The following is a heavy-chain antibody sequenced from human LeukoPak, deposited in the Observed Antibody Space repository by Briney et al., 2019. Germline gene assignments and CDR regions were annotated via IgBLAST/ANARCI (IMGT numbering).Heavy chain of an antibody. J-gene: IGHJ4*02. CDR3: ARSPPFCGGDCYVDY. Sequence: SETLSLTCTVSGGSFSSRSYYWAWIRQPPGKGLEWIGNLYYSGSTDYNPSLKSRVTISVHTSKNQFSLNLISVTAADTAVYYCARSPPFCGGDCYVDYWGQGTQVTVSS. D-gene: IGHD2-21*02. V-gene: IGHV4-39*01. CDR1: GGSFSSRSYY. CDR2: LYYSGST.